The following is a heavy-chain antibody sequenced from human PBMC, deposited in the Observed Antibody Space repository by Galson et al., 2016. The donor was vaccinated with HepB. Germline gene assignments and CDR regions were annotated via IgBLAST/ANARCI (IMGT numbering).Heavy chain of an antibody. V-gene: IGHV3-23*01. Sequence: SLRLSCAASGFTFSSYAMSWVRQAPGKGLEWISSIRGSGQNTYYRDSVEGRFTSSRDNSKNTLYLQMNSLRAEDTATYFCARVGPSGYFFDYWGQGALVTVSS. CDR2: IRGSGQNT. J-gene: IGHJ4*02. CDR3: ARVGPSGYFFDY. D-gene: IGHD3-22*01. CDR1: GFTFSSYA.